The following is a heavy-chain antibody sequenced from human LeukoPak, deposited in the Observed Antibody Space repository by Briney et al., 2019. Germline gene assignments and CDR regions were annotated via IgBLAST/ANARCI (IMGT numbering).Heavy chain of an antibody. J-gene: IGHJ4*02. CDR3: ARVIGVVRADYYFDY. CDR2: IYSGGST. CDR1: GFTFSSYN. V-gene: IGHV3-53*01. D-gene: IGHD3-10*01. Sequence: GGSLRLSCAASGFTFSSYNMTWVRQAPGKGLEWVSVIYSGGSTYYADSVKGRFIISRDNSKNTVYLQMNSLRAEDTAVYYCARVIGVVRADYYFDYWGQGTLVAVSS.